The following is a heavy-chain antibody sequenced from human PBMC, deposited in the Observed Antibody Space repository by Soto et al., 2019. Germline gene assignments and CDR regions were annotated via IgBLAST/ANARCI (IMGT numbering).Heavy chain of an antibody. CDR2: IDPNSGAT. V-gene: IGHV1-2*04. D-gene: IGHD1-1*01. Sequence: GGLVKVSCKAFGYTFTGYYIHWVRQAPGQGLEWMAYIDPNSGATKYAQKFQGLVTLTRDTSIRTAYMELTSLRSDDTAVYYCARGGGTIFAPLPWGQGTLVTVSS. J-gene: IGHJ5*02. CDR1: GYTFTGYY. CDR3: ARGGGTIFAPLP.